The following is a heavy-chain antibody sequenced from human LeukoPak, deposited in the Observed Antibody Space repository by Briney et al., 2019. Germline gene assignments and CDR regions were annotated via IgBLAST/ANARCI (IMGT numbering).Heavy chain of an antibody. Sequence: ASVKVSCKASGGTFSSYAISWVRQAPGQGLEWMGGIIPIFGTANYAQKFQGRVTITTDESTSTAYMELSSLRSEDTAVYYCARDRSEVGAKSRNFDYWGQGTLVTVSS. CDR3: ARDRSEVGAKSRNFDY. D-gene: IGHD1-26*01. CDR1: GGTFSSYA. J-gene: IGHJ4*02. CDR2: IIPIFGTA. V-gene: IGHV1-69*05.